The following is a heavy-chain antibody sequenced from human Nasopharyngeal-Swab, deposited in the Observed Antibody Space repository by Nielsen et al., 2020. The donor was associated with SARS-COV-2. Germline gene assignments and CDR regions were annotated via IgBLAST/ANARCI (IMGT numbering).Heavy chain of an antibody. J-gene: IGHJ4*02. CDR1: GGSISSYY. CDR3: ADPPFSEY. V-gene: IGHV3-23*01. CDR2: ISGSGGST. Sequence: GGSLRLSCTVSGGSISSYYWSWVRQAPGKGLEWVSAISGSGGSTYYADSVKGRFTISRDNSKNTLYLQMNSLRAEDTAVYYCADPPFSEYWGQGTLVTVSS.